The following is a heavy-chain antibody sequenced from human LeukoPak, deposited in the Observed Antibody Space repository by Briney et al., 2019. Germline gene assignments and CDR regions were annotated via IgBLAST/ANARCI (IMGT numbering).Heavy chain of an antibody. Sequence: SVKVSCKASGGTFSSYAISWVRQAPGQGLEWMGGIIPIFGTANYAQKFQGRVTITADESTSTAYMELSSLRSEDTAVYYCARVGPSGIAVAGTQYFQHWGQGTLVTVSS. CDR2: IIPIFGTA. J-gene: IGHJ1*01. CDR1: GGTFSSYA. V-gene: IGHV1-69*13. D-gene: IGHD6-19*01. CDR3: ARVGPSGIAVAGTQYFQH.